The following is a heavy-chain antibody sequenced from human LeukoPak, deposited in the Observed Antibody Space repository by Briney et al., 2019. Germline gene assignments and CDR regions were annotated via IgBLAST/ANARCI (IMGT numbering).Heavy chain of an antibody. Sequence: GSLRLSPAPSIFTSRVYYMSSIRETPEEGVEWVSYIRSGGSTIYYADSVTGRFTISRDNAKNSLYLQMSSLRAEDTAVYYCARGGNPFDYWGQGTLVTVSS. J-gene: IGHJ4*02. V-gene: IGHV3-11*04. D-gene: IGHD4-23*01. CDR3: ARGGNPFDY. CDR2: IRSGGSTI. CDR1: IFTSRVYY.